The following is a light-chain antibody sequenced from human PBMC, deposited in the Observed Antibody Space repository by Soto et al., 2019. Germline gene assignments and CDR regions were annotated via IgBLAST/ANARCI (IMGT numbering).Light chain of an antibody. Sequence: DIQMTQSPSSLSASVGERVTITCRASQSISSYLNWYQQKPGKAPKLLIYAASSFQSGVPSRFSGSGSGTDFTLTISTLQPESFATYYCQPSYSTPSSFAPGTKLEIK. CDR3: QPSYSTPSS. V-gene: IGKV1-39*01. CDR1: QSISSY. J-gene: IGKJ2*01. CDR2: AAS.